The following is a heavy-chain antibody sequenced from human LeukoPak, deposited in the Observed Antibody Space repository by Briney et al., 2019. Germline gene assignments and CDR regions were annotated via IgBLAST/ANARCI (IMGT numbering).Heavy chain of an antibody. Sequence: GGSLRLSCAASGFTFSSYSMNWVRQAPGKGLEWVSSISSSSSYIYYADSVKGRFTISRDNAKNSLYLQMNSLRAEDTAVYYCARGIGEEWVATNYFDYWGQGTLVTVSS. J-gene: IGHJ4*02. D-gene: IGHD5-12*01. V-gene: IGHV3-21*01. CDR2: ISSSSSYI. CDR3: ARGIGEEWVATNYFDY. CDR1: GFTFSSYS.